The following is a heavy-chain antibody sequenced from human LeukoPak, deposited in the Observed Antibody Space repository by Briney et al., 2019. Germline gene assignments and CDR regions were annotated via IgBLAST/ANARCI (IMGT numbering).Heavy chain of an antibody. CDR3: AREQEGFDY. Sequence: ASVKVSCKASGYTFTSNYIHWVRRAPGQGLEWMGMIYPRDGSTSYAQKFQGRVTVTRDTSTSTVHMELSGLRSEDTAVYYCAREQEGFDYWGQGTLVTVSS. V-gene: IGHV1-46*01. CDR2: IYPRDGST. J-gene: IGHJ4*02. CDR1: GYTFTSNY.